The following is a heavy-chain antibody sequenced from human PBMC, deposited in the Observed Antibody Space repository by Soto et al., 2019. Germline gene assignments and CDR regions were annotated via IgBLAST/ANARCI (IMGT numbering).Heavy chain of an antibody. CDR2: IIPILGIA. D-gene: IGHD2-2*01. CDR1: GGTFSSYT. J-gene: IGHJ6*03. Sequence: SVKVSCKASGGTFSSYTISWVRQAPGQGLEWMGRIIPILGIANYAQKFQGRVTITADKSTSTAYMELSSLRSEDTAVYYCARSSCSSTSCYAEKYYYYYMDVWGKGTTVTVSS. CDR3: ARSSCSSTSCYAEKYYYYYMDV. V-gene: IGHV1-69*02.